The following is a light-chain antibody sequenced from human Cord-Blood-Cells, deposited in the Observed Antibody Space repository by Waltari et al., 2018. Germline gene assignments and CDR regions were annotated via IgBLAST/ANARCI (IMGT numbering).Light chain of an antibody. CDR1: QSISSW. J-gene: IGKJ1*01. V-gene: IGKV1-5*03. CDR2: KAS. CDR3: QHINSNSRP. Sequence: DIQMTQSPSTLSASVGDRVTITCRASQSISSWWAWYQQKPGKAPKLLIYKASSLEMGAPARSAAVELGTECTSTISSLKPNNFATNYYQHINSNSRPFAKGTKLETK.